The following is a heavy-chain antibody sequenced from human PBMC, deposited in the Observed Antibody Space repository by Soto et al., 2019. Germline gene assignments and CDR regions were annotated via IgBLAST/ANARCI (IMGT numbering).Heavy chain of an antibody. CDR1: GGTFSSYA. D-gene: IGHD2-15*01. Sequence: QVQLVQSGAEVKKPGSSVKVSCKASGGTFSSYAISWVRQAPGQGLEWMGGIIPISGTANYARKFQGRVTITADESTSTDYMELSSLRSEDTAVYYCARESRYCSGGSCYFLPGIDYWGQGTLVTVSS. CDR3: ARESRYCSGGSCYFLPGIDY. V-gene: IGHV1-69*12. CDR2: IIPISGTA. J-gene: IGHJ4*02.